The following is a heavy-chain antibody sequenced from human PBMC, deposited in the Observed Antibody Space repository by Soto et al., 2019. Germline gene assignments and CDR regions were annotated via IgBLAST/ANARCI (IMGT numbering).Heavy chain of an antibody. D-gene: IGHD3-10*01. CDR2: IIPIFGTA. Sequence: GASVKVSWKASGGTFSSYAISWVRQAPGQGLEWMGGIIPIFGTANYAQKFQGRVTITADESTSTAYMELSSLRSEDTAVYYCARDEDYYGSGRGDAFDIWGQGTMVTVSS. J-gene: IGHJ3*02. CDR3: ARDEDYYGSGRGDAFDI. CDR1: GGTFSSYA. V-gene: IGHV1-69*13.